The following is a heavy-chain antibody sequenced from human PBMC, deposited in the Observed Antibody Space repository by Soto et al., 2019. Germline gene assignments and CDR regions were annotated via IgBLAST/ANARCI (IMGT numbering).Heavy chain of an antibody. Sequence: QVQLQESGPGLVKPSETLSLSCAVSGDSINSRNWWTWVRQPPGKGLEWIGEISRSGTTNYNPSLKSRATVSADTSKNQFFLQLTSMTAADTAIYYCTKRGDCPGDCNLNYFDSWGQGIQVTVSS. D-gene: IGHD2-21*02. J-gene: IGHJ4*02. CDR3: TKRGDCPGDCNLNYFDS. CDR1: GDSINSRNW. V-gene: IGHV4-4*02. CDR2: ISRSGTT.